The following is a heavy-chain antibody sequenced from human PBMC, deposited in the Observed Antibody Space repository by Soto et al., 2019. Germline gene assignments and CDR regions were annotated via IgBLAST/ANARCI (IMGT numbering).Heavy chain of an antibody. Sequence: GGSLRLSCAASGFTFSSYAMHWVRQAPGKGLEWVAVISYDGSNKYYADSVKGRFTISRDNSKNTLYLQMNSLRAEDTAVYYCARFRYCSSTSCWYGMDVWGQGTTVTVSS. V-gene: IGHV3-30-3*01. CDR1: GFTFSSYA. J-gene: IGHJ6*02. CDR3: ARFRYCSSTSCWYGMDV. D-gene: IGHD2-2*01. CDR2: ISYDGSNK.